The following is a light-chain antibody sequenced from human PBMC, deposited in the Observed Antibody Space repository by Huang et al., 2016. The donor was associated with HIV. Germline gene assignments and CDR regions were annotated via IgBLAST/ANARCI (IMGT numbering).Light chain of an antibody. Sequence: DIQMTQSPSSLSASLGDRVTITCRASQSIITYLNWYQQKPGKAPKLLIYGASSLQSGVPSRFSGSGSGTDFTLTISSLQPEDFATYYCQQSYSIPPMYTFGQGTKLEIK. CDR1: QSIITY. CDR2: GAS. CDR3: QQSYSIPPMYT. J-gene: IGKJ2*01. V-gene: IGKV1-39*01.